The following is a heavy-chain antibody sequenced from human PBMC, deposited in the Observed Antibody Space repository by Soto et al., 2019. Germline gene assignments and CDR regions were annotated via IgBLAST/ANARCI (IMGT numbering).Heavy chain of an antibody. CDR1: GFTFSSYG. CDR3: AKGLMTTWYTSRDYYGMDV. CDR2: ISYDGSNK. Sequence: GGSLRLSCAASGFTFSSYGIHWVRQAPGKGLDWVAVISYDGSNKYYADSVKGPSTISRDNSKNTLYLQMNSLRAEDTAVYYCAKGLMTTWYTSRDYYGMDVWGQGTTVTVSS. V-gene: IGHV3-30*18. D-gene: IGHD3-16*01. J-gene: IGHJ6*02.